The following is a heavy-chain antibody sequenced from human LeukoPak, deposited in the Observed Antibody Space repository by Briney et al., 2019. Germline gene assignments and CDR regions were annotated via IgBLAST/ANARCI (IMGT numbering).Heavy chain of an antibody. CDR3: AKDVRYYYDSSGYYPPHFCDY. V-gene: IGHV3-30*02. CDR1: GFTFSSYG. D-gene: IGHD3-22*01. J-gene: IGHJ4*02. Sequence: GGSLRLSCAASGFTFSSYGMHWVRQAPGKGLEWVAFIRYDGSNKYYADSVKGRFTISRDNSKNTLYLQMNSLRAEDTAVYYCAKDVRYYYDSSGYYPPHFCDYWGQGTLVTVSS. CDR2: IRYDGSNK.